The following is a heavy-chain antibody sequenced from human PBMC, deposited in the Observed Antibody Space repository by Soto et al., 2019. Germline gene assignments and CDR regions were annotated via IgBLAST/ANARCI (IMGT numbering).Heavy chain of an antibody. V-gene: IGHV3-30*18. J-gene: IGHJ6*02. CDR3: AKDPGLHHYDRMDV. CDR2: ISYDGSNK. Sequence: QVQLVESGGGVVQPGRSLRLSCAASGFTFSSYGMHWVRQAPGKGLEWVAVISYDGSNKYYADSVKGRFTIPRDNSKNTLYLQMNRLIAVGKAVYYFAKDPGLHHYDRMDVWGQGTKVPVSS. D-gene: IGHD2-8*02. CDR1: GFTFSSYG.